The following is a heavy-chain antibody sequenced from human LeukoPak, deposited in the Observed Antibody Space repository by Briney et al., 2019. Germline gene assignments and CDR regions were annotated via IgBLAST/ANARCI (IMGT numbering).Heavy chain of an antibody. CDR1: GGSISSGGYY. V-gene: IGHV4-31*03. CDR3: ARDGGDTGDKEGAFDY. D-gene: IGHD3-16*01. CDR2: IYYSGST. Sequence: PSQTLSLTCTVSGGSISSGGYYWSWIRQHPGKGLEWIGYIYYSGSTYYNPSLKSRVTISVDTSKNQFSLKLSSVTAADTAVYYCARDGGDTGDKEGAFDYWGQGTLVTVSS. J-gene: IGHJ4*02.